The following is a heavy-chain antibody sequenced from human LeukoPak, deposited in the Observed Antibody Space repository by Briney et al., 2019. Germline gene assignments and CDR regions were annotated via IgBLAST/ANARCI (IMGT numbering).Heavy chain of an antibody. CDR2: ISSSSSYI. Sequence: KTGGSLRLSCAASGFTFSSYSMNWVRQAPGRGLEWVSSISSSSSYIYYADSVKGRFTISRDNAKNSLYLQMNSLRAEDTAVYYCARTPNWNVVYWGQGTLVTVSS. D-gene: IGHD1-20*01. J-gene: IGHJ4*02. CDR1: GFTFSSYS. CDR3: ARTPNWNVVY. V-gene: IGHV3-21*01.